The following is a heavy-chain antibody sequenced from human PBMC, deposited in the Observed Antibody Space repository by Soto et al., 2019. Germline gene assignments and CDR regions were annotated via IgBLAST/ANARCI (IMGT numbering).Heavy chain of an antibody. Sequence: ASVKVSCKASGYAFSSYAMHWVRQASGQRLEWMGWINIGSGNTEYSQNFQDRITITRDTSASTVYMDLSSLRSEDTAVYYCARGYGGPIGWFDPWGQGTLVTVSS. CDR2: INIGSGNT. V-gene: IGHV1-3*04. D-gene: IGHD3-16*01. CDR1: GYAFSSYA. J-gene: IGHJ5*02. CDR3: ARGYGGPIGWFDP.